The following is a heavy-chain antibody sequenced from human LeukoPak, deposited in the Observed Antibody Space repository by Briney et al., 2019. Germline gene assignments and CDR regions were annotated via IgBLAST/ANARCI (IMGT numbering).Heavy chain of an antibody. D-gene: IGHD5-18*01. J-gene: IGHJ4*02. Sequence: GGSLRLSCAASGFTFDDYAMHWVRQAPGKGLEWVSGISWNSGSIGYADSVKGRLTISRDNAKNSLYLQMNSLRAEDTALYYCAKELRGYSYAPFDYWGQGTLVTVYS. CDR2: ISWNSGSI. V-gene: IGHV3-9*01. CDR3: AKELRGYSYAPFDY. CDR1: GFTFDDYA.